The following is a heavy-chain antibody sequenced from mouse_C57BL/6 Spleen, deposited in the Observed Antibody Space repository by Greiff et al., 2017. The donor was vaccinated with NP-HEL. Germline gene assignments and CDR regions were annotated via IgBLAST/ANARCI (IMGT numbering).Heavy chain of an antibody. CDR1: GYTFTDYN. CDR2: INPNNGGT. CDR3: ARGKLFYAMDY. V-gene: IGHV1-22*01. J-gene: IGHJ4*01. Sequence: EVQGVESGPELVKPGASVKMSCKASGYTFTDYNMHWVKQSHGKSLEWIGYINPNNGGTSYNQKFKGKATLTVNKSSSTAYMELRSLTSEDSAVYYCARGKLFYAMDYWGQGTSVTVSS.